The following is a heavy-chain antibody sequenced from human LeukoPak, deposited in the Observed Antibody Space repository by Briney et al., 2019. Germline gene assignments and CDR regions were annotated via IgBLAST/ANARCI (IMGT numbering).Heavy chain of an antibody. J-gene: IGHJ3*02. V-gene: IGHV4-39*07. CDR3: ARAYPTSDAFDI. CDR1: GGSISSTNYY. CDR2: IYNSGST. Sequence: PSETLSLTCTVSGGSISSTNYYWGWIRQPPEKGLEWIGSIYNSGSTYYNPSLKSRVIVSLDTSKNQFSLRLTSVTAADTAVYYCARAYPTSDAFDIWGQGTMVTVSS.